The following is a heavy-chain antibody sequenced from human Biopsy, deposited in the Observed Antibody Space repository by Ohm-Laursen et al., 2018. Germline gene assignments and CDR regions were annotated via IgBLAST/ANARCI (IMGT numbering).Heavy chain of an antibody. CDR2: VTGSGRST. Sequence: SLRLSCTASGFTFSGYAMSWVRQGPEKELEWVSVVTGSGRSTYYTDSVKGRFSISRDNSKNTLYLQMNSLRVEDTAVYYCAKGRSGGTGHGNWFDPWGQGTLVIVSS. CDR3: AKGRSGGTGHGNWFDP. D-gene: IGHD3-10*01. V-gene: IGHV3-23*01. J-gene: IGHJ5*02. CDR1: GFTFSGYA.